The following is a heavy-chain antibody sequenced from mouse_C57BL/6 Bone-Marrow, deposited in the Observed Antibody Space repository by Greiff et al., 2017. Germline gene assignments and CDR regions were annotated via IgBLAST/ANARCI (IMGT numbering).Heavy chain of an antibody. V-gene: IGHV5-4*01. CDR2: ISDGGSYT. J-gene: IGHJ2*01. Sequence: VLLVESGGGLVKPGGSLNISCAASGFTFSSYAMSWVRQTPEKRLEWVATISDGGSYTYYPDNVKGRFTISRDNAKNNLYLQMSHLKSEDTAMYYCARHYSTIFDYWGQGTTLTVAS. D-gene: IGHD2-5*01. CDR3: ARHYSTIFDY. CDR1: GFTFSSYA.